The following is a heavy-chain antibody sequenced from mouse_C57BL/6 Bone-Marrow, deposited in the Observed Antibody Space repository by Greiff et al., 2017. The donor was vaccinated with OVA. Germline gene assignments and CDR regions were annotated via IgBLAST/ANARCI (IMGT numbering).Heavy chain of an antibody. D-gene: IGHD2-5*01. Sequence: EVNLVESGGGLVQPKGSLKLSCAASGFSFNTYAMNWVRQAPGKGLEWVARIRSKSNNYATSYADSVQDSFTISRDDSDSMLYLQMNNLNTEESARYYCVRHNYSNYEGFAYWGQGTLVTVSA. J-gene: IGHJ3*01. CDR2: IRSKSNNYAT. V-gene: IGHV10-1*01. CDR1: GFSFNTYA. CDR3: VRHNYSNYEGFAY.